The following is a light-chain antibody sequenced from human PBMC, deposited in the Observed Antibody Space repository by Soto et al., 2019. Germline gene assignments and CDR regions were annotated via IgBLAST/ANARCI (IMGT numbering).Light chain of an antibody. V-gene: IGLV2-23*01. J-gene: IGLJ1*01. CDR2: EAS. CDR1: GSDVRTYNL. CDR3: CSYAGDKTYV. Sequence: QSALTQPASVYGSPGQSITISCTVTGSDVRTYNLVSWYQQHPGKVPKLIIYEASKRPSGVSNRFSGSQPGNTASLTVSGLQAEDEADYYCCSYAGDKTYVFGSGTKLTVL.